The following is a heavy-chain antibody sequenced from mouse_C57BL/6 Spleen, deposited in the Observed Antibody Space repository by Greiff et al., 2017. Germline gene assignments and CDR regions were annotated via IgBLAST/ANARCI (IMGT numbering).Heavy chain of an antibody. J-gene: IGHJ3*01. CDR2: IDPSDSYT. CDR3: ARRGYDYDKAWFAY. D-gene: IGHD2-4*01. Sequence: QVQLQQPGAELVMPGASVKLSCKASGYTFTSYWMHWVKQRPGQGLEWIGEIDPSDSYTNYNQKFKGKSTMTVDKSSSTAYMQLSSLTSEDSAVYDCARRGYDYDKAWFAYWGQGTLVTVSA. V-gene: IGHV1-69*01. CDR1: GYTFTSYW.